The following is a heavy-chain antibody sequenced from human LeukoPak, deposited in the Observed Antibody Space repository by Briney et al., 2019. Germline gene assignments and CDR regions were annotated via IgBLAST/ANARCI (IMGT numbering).Heavy chain of an antibody. J-gene: IGHJ6*03. Sequence: SETLSLTCTVSGYSISSDYYWGWIRQPPGKGLEWIGSMYHSGSTYYNPSLKSRVTISVDTSKNQFSLKLSSVTAADTAVYYCARGRIAVAGTRVMDVWGKGTTVTVSS. CDR2: MYHSGST. CDR1: GYSISSDYY. V-gene: IGHV4-38-2*02. CDR3: ARGRIAVAGTRVMDV. D-gene: IGHD6-19*01.